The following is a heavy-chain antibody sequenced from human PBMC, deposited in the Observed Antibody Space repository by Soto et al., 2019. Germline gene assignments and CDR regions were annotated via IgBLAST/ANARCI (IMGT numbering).Heavy chain of an antibody. CDR3: AKHSHSASYYWAVDI. V-gene: IGHV5-51*01. CDR1: GYSFSNYW. Sequence: GESLKISCKGSGYSFSNYWLVWVRQMPGKGLEWMGIIYPDDSDARYSPSFQGQVTISADKSISTAYLQWSSLKASDTAMYYCAKHSHSASYYWAVDIWGRGTMVTVSS. J-gene: IGHJ3*02. D-gene: IGHD1-26*01. CDR2: IYPDDSDA.